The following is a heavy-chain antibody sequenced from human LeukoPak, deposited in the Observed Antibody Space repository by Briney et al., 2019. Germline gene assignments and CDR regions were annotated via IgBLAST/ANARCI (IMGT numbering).Heavy chain of an antibody. CDR1: GGSISTYY. CDR2: VYTSGST. D-gene: IGHD1-26*01. V-gene: IGHV4-4*07. CDR3: ATTRVGFSYFDY. J-gene: IGHJ4*02. Sequence: KPSETLSLTCTVSGGSISTYYWSWIRQPAGKGLEWIGRVYTSGSTNYNPSLKSRVTISVAKSKNQFSLKLSSVTAADTAVYYCATTRVGFSYFDYWGQGTLVTVSS.